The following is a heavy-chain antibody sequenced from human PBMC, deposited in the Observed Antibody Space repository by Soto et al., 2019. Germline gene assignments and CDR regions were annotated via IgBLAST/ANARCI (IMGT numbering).Heavy chain of an antibody. CDR3: ATIVAYCSSVSCNDY. Sequence: ASVKVSCKASGYTFTSYAMHWVRQAPGQRLEWMGWINAGNGNTKYSQKFQGRVTITRDTSASTAYMELNSLRADDTAVYYCATIVAYCSSVSCNDYWGPGTLVTV. D-gene: IGHD2-2*01. CDR2: INAGNGNT. V-gene: IGHV1-3*01. J-gene: IGHJ4*02. CDR1: GYTFTSYA.